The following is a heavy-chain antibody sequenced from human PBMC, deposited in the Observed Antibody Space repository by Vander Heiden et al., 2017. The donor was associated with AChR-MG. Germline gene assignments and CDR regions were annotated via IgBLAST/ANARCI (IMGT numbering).Heavy chain of an antibody. CDR2: IYYNDDS. D-gene: IGHD2-15*01. CDR3: AHTLSGDTVTATFDY. Sequence: QITLKESGPTLVKPTQTLQLTCTHSGFSLTTPGVGVGWIRQPPGKALEWLALIYYNDDSRFSPPLKSRLYITKDTSKNQVVLTMTNMDPADTATYYCAHTLSGDTVTATFDYWGQGTRVTVSS. CDR1: GFSLTTPGVG. J-gene: IGHJ4*02. V-gene: IGHV2-5*01.